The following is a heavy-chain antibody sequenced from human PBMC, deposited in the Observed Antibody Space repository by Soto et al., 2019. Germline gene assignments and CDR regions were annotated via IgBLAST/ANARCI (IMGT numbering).Heavy chain of an antibody. CDR3: AKTPGDILTGRPFDY. V-gene: IGHV4-34*01. CDR2: INHSGST. J-gene: IGHJ4*02. D-gene: IGHD3-9*01. CDR1: GGSFSGYY. Sequence: SETLSLTCAVYGGSFSGYYWSWIRQPPGKGLEWIGEINHSGSTNYNPSLKSRVTISVDTSKNQFSLKLSSVTAADTAVYYCAKTPGDILTGRPFDYWGQGTLVTVSS.